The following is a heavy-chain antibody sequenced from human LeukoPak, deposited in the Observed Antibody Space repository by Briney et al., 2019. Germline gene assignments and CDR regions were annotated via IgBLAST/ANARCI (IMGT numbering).Heavy chain of an antibody. Sequence: GGSLRLSCAASGFTFRSYGMHWVRQASDKGLEWVAFIRYEGSSKYYADSVKGRFTISRDNSKNTLYLQMDSLRPEDTAVYYCAKDLLRDRWFGESWGQGTLVTVSS. CDR1: GFTFRSYG. V-gene: IGHV3-30*02. CDR3: AKDLLRDRWFGES. D-gene: IGHD3-10*01. J-gene: IGHJ5*02. CDR2: IRYEGSSK.